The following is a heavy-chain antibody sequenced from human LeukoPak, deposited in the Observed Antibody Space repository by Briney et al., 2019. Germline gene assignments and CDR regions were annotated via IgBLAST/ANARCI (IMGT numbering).Heavy chain of an antibody. CDR3: AREISGIAVAGTGPYYYYMDV. D-gene: IGHD6-19*01. CDR1: GFNFDDYG. CDR2: INWNGGST. J-gene: IGHJ6*03. V-gene: IGHV3-20*04. Sequence: PGGSLRLSCAASGFNFDDYGMSWARQAPGKGLEWVSGINWNGGSTGYADSVKGRFTISRDNAKNSLYLQMNSLRAEDTALYYCAREISGIAVAGTGPYYYYMDVWGKGTTVTVSS.